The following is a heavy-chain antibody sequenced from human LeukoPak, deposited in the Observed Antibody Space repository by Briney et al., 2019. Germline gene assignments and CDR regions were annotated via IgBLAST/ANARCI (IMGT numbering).Heavy chain of an antibody. Sequence: SETLSLTCAVYGGSCSGYYWSWIRQPPGKGREWIGEINHSGSTNYNPSPKSRVTISVDTSKTQFSLKLSSVTAADTAVYFCVIEDDSPLIDDFAIWGQGTMVTVSS. D-gene: IGHD3-22*01. CDR1: GGSCSGYY. J-gene: IGHJ3*02. CDR2: INHSGST. V-gene: IGHV4-34*01. CDR3: VIEDDSPLIDDFAI.